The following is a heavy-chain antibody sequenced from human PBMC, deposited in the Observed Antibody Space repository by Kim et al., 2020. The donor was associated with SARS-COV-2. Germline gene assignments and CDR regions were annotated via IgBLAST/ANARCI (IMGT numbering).Heavy chain of an antibody. D-gene: IGHD3-22*01. Sequence: GGSLRLSCAASGFTFSNYAMSWVRQAPGKGLEWVSIINRAGSTYYADSVKGRFTISRDNSKNTLYLQMNSLRAEDTAVYYCAKRDSSGYYYFHYWGQGTLVTVSS. CDR3: AKRDSSGYYYFHY. V-gene: IGHV3-23*01. CDR1: GFTFSNYA. CDR2: INRAGST. J-gene: IGHJ4*02.